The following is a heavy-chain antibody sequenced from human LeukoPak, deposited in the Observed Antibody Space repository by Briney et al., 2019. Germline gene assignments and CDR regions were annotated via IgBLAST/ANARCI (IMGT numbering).Heavy chain of an antibody. CDR3: ARDGYSDSSGYDYPPSV. CDR1: GGSISSYY. J-gene: IGHJ4*02. Sequence: SETLSLTCTVSGGSISSYYWSWIRQPPGKGLEWIGYMSYSGTSSYNPSLRSRITISVDASKKQFSLKLSPVTAADTAVYYCARDGYSDSSGYDYPPSVWGQGTLVTVSS. V-gene: IGHV4-59*01. CDR2: MSYSGTS. D-gene: IGHD3-22*01.